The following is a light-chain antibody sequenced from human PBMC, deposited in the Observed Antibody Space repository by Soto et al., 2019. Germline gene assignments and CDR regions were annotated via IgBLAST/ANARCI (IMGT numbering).Light chain of an antibody. CDR3: QQYYSTPPT. CDR1: QSVLYSSNNKNY. Sequence: DIVMTQSPDSLAVSLGERATINCKSSQSVLYSSNNKNYLAWYQQKPGQPPKLLISWASTREFGVPDRFSGSGSGTDFTLTISSLQAEDAAVYNCQQYYSTPPTFGGGTKVEIK. V-gene: IGKV4-1*01. J-gene: IGKJ4*01. CDR2: WAS.